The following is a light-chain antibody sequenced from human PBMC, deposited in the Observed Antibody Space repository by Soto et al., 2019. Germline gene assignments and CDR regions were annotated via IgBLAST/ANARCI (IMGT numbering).Light chain of an antibody. CDR3: QQPISFPIT. V-gene: IGKV3D-15*01. Sequence: EIVMTQSPVTLSVSPGERATLSCRASQSVSNNLAWYQQKPGLAPRLLIYDASNRATGIPDRFSGSGSGTDFTLTIRSLQPEDFATYYCQQPISFPITFGQGTLLEIK. CDR2: DAS. J-gene: IGKJ5*01. CDR1: QSVSNN.